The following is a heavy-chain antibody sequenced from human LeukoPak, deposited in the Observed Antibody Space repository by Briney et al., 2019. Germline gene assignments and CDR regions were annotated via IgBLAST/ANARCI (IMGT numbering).Heavy chain of an antibody. Sequence: SVKVSCKASGGTFSSYAISWVRQAPGQGLEWMGGIIPIFGTASYAQKFQGRVTITADESTSTAYMELSSLRSEDTAVYYCARDLNWGNDAFDIWGQGTMVTVSS. D-gene: IGHD7-27*01. CDR3: ARDLNWGNDAFDI. V-gene: IGHV1-69*13. CDR2: IIPIFGTA. J-gene: IGHJ3*02. CDR1: GGTFSSYA.